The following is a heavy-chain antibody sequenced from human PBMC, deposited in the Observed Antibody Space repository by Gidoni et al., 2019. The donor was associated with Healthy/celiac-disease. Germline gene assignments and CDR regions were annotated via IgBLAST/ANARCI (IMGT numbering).Heavy chain of an antibody. J-gene: IGHJ4*02. CDR3: ASSPDLGDFDY. CDR2: IYYSGST. V-gene: IGHV4-59*01. CDR1: GCSISSYY. Sequence: QVQLQESGPGLVKPSETLSLTCTVSGCSISSYYWSWIRQPPGKGLEWIGYIYYSGSTNYNPSLKSRVTISVDTSKNQFSLKLSSVTAADTAVYYCASSPDLGDFDYWGQGTLVTVSS.